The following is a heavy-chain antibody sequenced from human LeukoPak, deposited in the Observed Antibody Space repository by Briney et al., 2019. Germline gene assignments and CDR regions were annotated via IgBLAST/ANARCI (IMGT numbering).Heavy chain of an antibody. J-gene: IGHJ4*02. CDR2: INPYNGKT. Sequence: ASVKVSCKTSGCTFSNYGLSWVRQAPGQGLEWLGWINPYNGKTEYAQNYQGRVTMTTDTATNTAYMELKSLRSDDTAVYYCARDREGYEWAIDYWGQGTLVTVSS. CDR1: GCTFSNYG. CDR3: ARDREGYEWAIDY. V-gene: IGHV1-18*04. D-gene: IGHD5-12*01.